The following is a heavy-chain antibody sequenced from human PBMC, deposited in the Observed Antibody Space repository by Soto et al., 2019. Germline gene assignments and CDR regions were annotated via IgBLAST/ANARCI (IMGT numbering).Heavy chain of an antibody. CDR1: GFTFSSYW. J-gene: IGHJ4*02. CDR3: ARSTYYDFLSGYYMHLYIDY. V-gene: IGHV3-74*01. CDR2: INSDGSST. Sequence: PGGSLRLSCAASGFTFSSYWMHWVRQAPGKGLVWVSRINSDGSSTSYADSVKGRFTISRDNAKNTLYLQMNSLRAEDTAVYYCARSTYYDFLSGYYMHLYIDYWGQGTLVTVSS. D-gene: IGHD3-3*01.